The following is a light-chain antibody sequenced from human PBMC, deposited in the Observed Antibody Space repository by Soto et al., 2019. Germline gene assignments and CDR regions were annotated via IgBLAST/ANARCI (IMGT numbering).Light chain of an antibody. Sequence: DIHMTQSPTSLSASVGDRVTITCRASQSISSYLNWYQHKPGKAPNLLIYAATTLQSGVPSRFSGSGSGTDFTLTISSLQPEDFATYYCQQSYSNPRTFGQGTMVDI. CDR1: QSISSY. CDR3: QQSYSNPRT. J-gene: IGKJ1*01. V-gene: IGKV1-39*01. CDR2: AAT.